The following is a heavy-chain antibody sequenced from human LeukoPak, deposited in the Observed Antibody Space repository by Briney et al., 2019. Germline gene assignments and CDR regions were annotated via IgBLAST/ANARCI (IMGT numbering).Heavy chain of an antibody. CDR2: ISYDGSNK. D-gene: IGHD3-3*01. V-gene: IGHV3-30-3*01. CDR1: GFTFSSYA. Sequence: GGSLRLSCAASGFTFSSYAMHWVRQAPGKGLEWVAVISYDGSNKYYADSVKGRFTISRDNSKNTLYLQTNSLRAEDTAVYYCARCPATYYDFWSGYYSWFDPWGQGTLVTVSS. J-gene: IGHJ5*02. CDR3: ARCPATYYDFWSGYYSWFDP.